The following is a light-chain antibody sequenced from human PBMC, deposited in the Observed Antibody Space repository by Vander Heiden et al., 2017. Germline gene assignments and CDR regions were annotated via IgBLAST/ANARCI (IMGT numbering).Light chain of an antibody. CDR3: QYYDSRLSGDV. J-gene: IGLJ1*01. CDR1: SSNIGAGYD. V-gene: IGLV1-40*01. Sequence: QSVLTQPPSVSGAPGQRVTISCTGSSSNIGAGYDVHWYQQLPGTAPKLLIYGNSNRPSGVPDRFSGSKSGTSASLAITGLQAEDEAEYYCQYYDSRLSGDVFGTGTKVTVL. CDR2: GNS.